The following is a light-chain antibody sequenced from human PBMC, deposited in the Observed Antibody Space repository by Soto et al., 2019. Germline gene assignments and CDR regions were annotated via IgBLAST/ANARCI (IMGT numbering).Light chain of an antibody. CDR3: QQYGGSPYT. CDR1: QSVSSSY. J-gene: IGKJ2*01. CDR2: GAS. V-gene: IGKV3-20*01. Sequence: EIGLTQSPGTLSLSPGERATLSCRASQSVSSSYLAWYQQKPGQAPRLLIYGASSRATGIPDRFSGSGSGTDFTLTISRLEPEDFAVYYCQQYGGSPYTFGQGTKLEIK.